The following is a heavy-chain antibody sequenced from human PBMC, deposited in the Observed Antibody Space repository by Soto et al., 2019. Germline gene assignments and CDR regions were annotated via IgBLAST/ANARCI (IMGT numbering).Heavy chain of an antibody. CDR3: AREVGGCFDL. CDR1: GGSISSYY. V-gene: IGHV4-59*01. D-gene: IGHD3-3*01. CDR2: VYYSGST. Sequence: QVQLQESGPGLVKPSETLSLTCTVSGGSISSYYWSWIRQPPGKGLEWIGYVYYSGSTNYNPSLRSRVTISVDTSKNQFALKLSSVTAADTAVYSCAREVGGCFDLWGRGTLVTVSS. J-gene: IGHJ2*01.